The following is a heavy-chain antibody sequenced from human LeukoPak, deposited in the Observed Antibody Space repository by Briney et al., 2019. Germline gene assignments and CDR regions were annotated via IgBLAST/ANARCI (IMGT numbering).Heavy chain of an antibody. Sequence: SETLSLTCTVSGGSISRSSYYWGWIRQPPGKGLEWIGSVYYSGGTYYNPSLKSRVTISVDTSKNQFYLKLSSVTAADTAVYYCARGVIAAGGNDFDYWGQGTLVTVSS. J-gene: IGHJ4*02. CDR3: ARGVIAAGGNDFDY. CDR2: VYYSGGT. V-gene: IGHV4-39*07. D-gene: IGHD6-13*01. CDR1: GGSISRSSYY.